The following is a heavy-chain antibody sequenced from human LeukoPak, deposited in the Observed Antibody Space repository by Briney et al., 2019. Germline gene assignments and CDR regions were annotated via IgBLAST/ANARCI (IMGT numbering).Heavy chain of an antibody. CDR2: ISGSGGST. J-gene: IGHJ4*02. CDR3: AKGGDFWSGSSYDY. D-gene: IGHD3-3*01. Sequence: QPGGSLRLSCVASGFTFSSYAMSWVRQAPGKGLEWVSAISGSGGSTYYADSVKGRFTISRDNSKNTLYLQMNSLRAEDTAVYYCAKGGDFWSGSSYDYWGQGTLVTVSS. V-gene: IGHV3-23*01. CDR1: GFTFSSYA.